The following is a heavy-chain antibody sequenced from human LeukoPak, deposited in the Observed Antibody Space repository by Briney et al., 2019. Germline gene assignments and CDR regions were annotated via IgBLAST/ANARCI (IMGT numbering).Heavy chain of an antibody. D-gene: IGHD3-3*01. Sequence: GGSLRLSCAASGFIFTRYWMSWVRQAPGKRLEWVANIKQDGSEKYYVDSVKGRFTISRDNAKNSLYLQMNSLRAEDTAVYYCARDRNPGYYDFWSGYDKDYYYGMDVWGQGTTVTVSS. CDR3: ARDRNPGYYDFWSGYDKDYYYGMDV. J-gene: IGHJ6*02. V-gene: IGHV3-7*01. CDR2: IKQDGSEK. CDR1: GFIFTRYW.